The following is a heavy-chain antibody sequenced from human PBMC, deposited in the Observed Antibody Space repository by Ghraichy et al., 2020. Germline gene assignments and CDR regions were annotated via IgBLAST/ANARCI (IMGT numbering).Heavy chain of an antibody. D-gene: IGHD3-3*01. Sequence: GESLNISCAASGFTFSSYWMHWVRQAPGKGLVWVSRINSDGSSTSYADSVKGRFTISRDNAKNTLYLQMNSLRAEDTAVYYCARDDFWSGYYSFDYWGQGTLVTVSS. V-gene: IGHV3-74*01. CDR2: INSDGSST. CDR1: GFTFSSYW. CDR3: ARDDFWSGYYSFDY. J-gene: IGHJ4*02.